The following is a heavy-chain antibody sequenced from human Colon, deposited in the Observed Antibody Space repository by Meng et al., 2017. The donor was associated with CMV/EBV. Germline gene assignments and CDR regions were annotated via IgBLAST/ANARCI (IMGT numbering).Heavy chain of an antibody. D-gene: IGHD2-15*01. Sequence: GESLEISCAASGFTFSSYRMNWVRQAPGKGLEWVSSISSDSSYIYYAESLKGRFTISRDNAKNSLYLQMNSLRVEDTAIYFCTRDQDTKHFDYWGQGTLVTVSS. CDR1: GFTFSSYR. V-gene: IGHV3-21*06. J-gene: IGHJ4*02. CDR3: TRDQDTKHFDY. CDR2: ISSDSSYI.